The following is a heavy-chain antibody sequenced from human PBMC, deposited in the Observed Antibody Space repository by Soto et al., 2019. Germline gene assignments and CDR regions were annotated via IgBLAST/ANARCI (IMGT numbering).Heavy chain of an antibody. J-gene: IGHJ4*02. CDR1: GSSISSDNYY. CDR2: IYYSGST. CDR3: ASTSYFDNSGSAY. D-gene: IGHD3-22*01. Sequence: SETLSLTCTVSGSSISSDNYYWSWIRQPPGKGLEWIGYIYYSGSTYYNPSLKSRVIISIDTSKNQFSLKLSSVTAADTAVYYCASTSYFDNSGSAYWGQGTQVTVSS. V-gene: IGHV4-30-4*01.